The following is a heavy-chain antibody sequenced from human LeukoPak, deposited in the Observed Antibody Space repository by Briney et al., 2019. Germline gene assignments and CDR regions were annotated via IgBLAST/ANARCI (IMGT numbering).Heavy chain of an antibody. J-gene: IGHJ4*02. CDR2: ISGSGDGT. D-gene: IGHD4-17*01. Sequence: GGSLRLSCAASGFTFSSYAMSWVRQAPGKGLEWVSAISGSGDGTYYADSVKGRFTISRDNSKNTVYLQMNSLRAEDTAAYYCARDLSYGDYVWDYWGQGTLVTVSS. V-gene: IGHV3-23*01. CDR1: GFTFSSYA. CDR3: ARDLSYGDYVWDY.